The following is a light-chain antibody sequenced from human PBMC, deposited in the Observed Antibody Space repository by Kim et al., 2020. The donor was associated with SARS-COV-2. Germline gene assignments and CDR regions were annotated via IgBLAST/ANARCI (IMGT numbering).Light chain of an antibody. J-gene: IGLJ2*01. CDR1: SLRSYY. CDR2: GKN. CDR3: NSRDSSGNHVV. Sequence: ALGQTVRITCEGDSLRSYYASWYQQKPGQAPVLVIYGKNNRPSGIPDRFSGSSSGNTASLTITGAQAEDEADYYCNSRDSSGNHVVFGGGTQLTVL. V-gene: IGLV3-19*01.